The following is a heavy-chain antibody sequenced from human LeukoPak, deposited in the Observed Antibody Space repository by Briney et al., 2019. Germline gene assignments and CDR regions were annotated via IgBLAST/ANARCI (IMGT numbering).Heavy chain of an antibody. J-gene: IGHJ4*02. CDR3: AREDFSRDYDY. V-gene: IGHV4-34*01. D-gene: IGHD3-3*02. Sequence: SETLSLTCAVYGGSFSGYYWSWIRQPPGKGLEWIGEINHSGSTNYNPSLKSRVTISVDTSKDQFSLKLSSVTAADTAVYYCAREDFSRDYDYWGQGTLVTVSS. CDR1: GGSFSGYY. CDR2: INHSGST.